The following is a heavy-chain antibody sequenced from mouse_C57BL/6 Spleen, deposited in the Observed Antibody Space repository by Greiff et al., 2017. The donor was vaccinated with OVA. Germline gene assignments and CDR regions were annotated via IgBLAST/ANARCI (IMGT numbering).Heavy chain of an antibody. J-gene: IGHJ1*03. CDR3: ARSSGYYGYFDV. CDR2: INPNNGGT. Sequence: VQLQQSGPELVKPGASVKISCKASGYTFTDYYMNWVKQSHGKSLEWIGDINPNNGGTSYNQKFKGKATLTVDKSSSTAYMELRSLTSEDSAVYYCARSSGYYGYFDVWGTGTTVTVSS. V-gene: IGHV1-26*01. CDR1: GYTFTDYY. D-gene: IGHD2-2*01.